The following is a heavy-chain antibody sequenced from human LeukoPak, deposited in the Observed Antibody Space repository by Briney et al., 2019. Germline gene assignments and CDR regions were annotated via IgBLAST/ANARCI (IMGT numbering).Heavy chain of an antibody. J-gene: IGHJ6*04. CDR2: IYSGGST. V-gene: IGHV3-66*01. CDR1: GFTFDDYA. D-gene: IGHD3-10*02. CDR3: AELGITMIGGV. Sequence: GGSLRLSCAASGFTFDDYAMHWVRQAPGKGLEWVSVIYSGGSTYYADSVKGRFTISRDNSKNTLYLQMNSLRAEDTAVYYCAELGITMIGGVWGKGTTVTISS.